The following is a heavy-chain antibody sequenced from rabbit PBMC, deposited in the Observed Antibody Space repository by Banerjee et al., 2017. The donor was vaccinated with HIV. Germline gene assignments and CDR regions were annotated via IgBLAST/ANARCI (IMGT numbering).Heavy chain of an antibody. CDR2: IYAITGKA. Sequence: QSLEESGGDLVKPGASLTLTCTASGFSFSSSYYMCWVRQAPGKGLEWIACIYAITGKAVYATWAKGRFTCSKTSSTTVTLQMTSLTVADTATYFCARDTGSSFSSYGMDLWGQGTLVTVS. D-gene: IGHD8-1*01. CDR1: GFSFSSSYY. CDR3: ARDTGSSFSSYGMDL. V-gene: IGHV1S40*01. J-gene: IGHJ6*01.